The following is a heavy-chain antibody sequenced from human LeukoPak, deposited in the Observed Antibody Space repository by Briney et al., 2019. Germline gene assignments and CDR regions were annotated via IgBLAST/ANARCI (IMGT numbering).Heavy chain of an antibody. Sequence: PGGSLRLSCAASGFTFSSYTMNWVRQAPGKGLEWVSTISAAGGITYYADSVKGRFTISRDNSKNTLFLQMSSLRAEDTAVYYCAGYYCSSGTCRKYLDYWGQGTLVTVSS. CDR2: ISAAGGIT. D-gene: IGHD2-15*01. V-gene: IGHV3-23*01. CDR3: AGYYCSSGTCRKYLDY. J-gene: IGHJ4*02. CDR1: GFTFSSYT.